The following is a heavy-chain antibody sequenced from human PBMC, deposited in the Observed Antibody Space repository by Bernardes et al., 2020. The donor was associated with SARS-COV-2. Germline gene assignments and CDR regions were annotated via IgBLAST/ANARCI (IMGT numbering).Heavy chain of an antibody. D-gene: IGHD3-9*01. CDR3: ARSQGHYDILTGYSHIYYFDY. J-gene: IGHJ4*02. Sequence: SETLSLTCTVSGGSISSYYWSWIRQPAGKGLEWIGRIYTSGSTNYNPSLKSRVTMSVDTSKNQFSLKLSSVTAADTAVYYCARSQGHYDILTGYSHIYYFDYWGQGTLVTVSS. CDR1: GGSISSYY. CDR2: IYTSGST. V-gene: IGHV4-4*07.